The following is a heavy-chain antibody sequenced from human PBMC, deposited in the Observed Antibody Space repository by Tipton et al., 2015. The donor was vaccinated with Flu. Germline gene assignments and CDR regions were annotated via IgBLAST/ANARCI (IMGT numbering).Heavy chain of an antibody. CDR3: ARAYSSGWYYLDASAFDL. V-gene: IGHV4-38-2*01. CDR2: SYHSGST. J-gene: IGHJ3*01. CDR1: GGSICSGYY. D-gene: IGHD6-19*01. Sequence: TLSLTCSVCGGSICSGYYWGWIRQPPGKGLEWIGSSYHSGSTYYNPSLKSRVTISVDTSKNQFSLKLSSVAAADTAMYYCARAYSSGWYYLDASAFDLWGHGTMVTVSS.